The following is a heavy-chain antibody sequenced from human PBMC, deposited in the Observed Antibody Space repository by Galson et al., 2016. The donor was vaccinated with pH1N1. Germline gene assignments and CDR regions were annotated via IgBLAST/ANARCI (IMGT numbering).Heavy chain of an antibody. D-gene: IGHD4-17*01. CDR1: GSNSDYN. CDR3: AKGGYGDYGLDVFDI. J-gene: IGHJ3*02. Sequence: SLRLSCAASGSNSDYNMNWVRLAPGKGLEWVSSISGSGGRKHYADSVQGRFIISRDNSKNTLYLQMNSPRAGDTALCFCAKGGYGDYGLDVFDIWGQGTMVIVSS. V-gene: IGHV3-23*01. CDR2: ISGSGGRK.